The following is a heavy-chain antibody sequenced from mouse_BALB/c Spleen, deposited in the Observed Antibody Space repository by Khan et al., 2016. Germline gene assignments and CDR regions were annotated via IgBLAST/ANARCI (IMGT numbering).Heavy chain of an antibody. CDR1: GYTFTSYW. CDR3: ARLAYYGNYWFAY. V-gene: IGHV1-7*01. CDR2: INPSTGYT. J-gene: IGHJ3*01. Sequence: QVQLQQSGAELAKPGASVKMSCKASGYTFTSYWMHWVKQRPGQGLEWIGYINPSTGYTEYNQKFKDKATLTADKSSSTAYMQLSSLNSEDSAFYYCARLAYYGNYWFAYWGQGTLVTVSA. D-gene: IGHD2-10*01.